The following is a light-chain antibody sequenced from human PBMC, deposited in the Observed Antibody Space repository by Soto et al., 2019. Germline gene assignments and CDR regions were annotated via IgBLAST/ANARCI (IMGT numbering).Light chain of an antibody. V-gene: IGKV1-9*01. J-gene: IGKJ3*01. CDR1: QGISSY. CDR2: AAS. Sequence: DIQLTQYPSFLSASVGDRVTITCRASQGISSYLAWYQQTPGKAPKLLIYAASTLQGGVPSRFSGSGSGTAFTLTICSLQPEDLATFYCQRLSFYPSTFGPGTQVD. CDR3: QRLSFYPST.